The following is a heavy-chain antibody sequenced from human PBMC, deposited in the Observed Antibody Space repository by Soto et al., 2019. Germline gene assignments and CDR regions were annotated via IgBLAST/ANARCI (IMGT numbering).Heavy chain of an antibody. D-gene: IGHD3-22*01. CDR1: GFTFSSYG. J-gene: IGHJ1*01. CDR2: IWYDGSNK. CDR3: ARDGHYDEEYAEYFQH. V-gene: IGHV3-33*01. Sequence: GGSLRLSCAASGFTFSSYGMHWVRQAPGKGLEWVAVIWYDGSNKYYADSVKGRFTISRDNSKNMLYLQMNSLRAEDTAVYYCARDGHYDEEYAEYFQHWGQGTLVTVST.